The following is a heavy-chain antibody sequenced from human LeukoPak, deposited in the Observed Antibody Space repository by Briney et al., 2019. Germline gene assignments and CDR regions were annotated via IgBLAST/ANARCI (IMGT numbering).Heavy chain of an antibody. CDR1: GYTLTELS. CDR3: ATLATHGISYYYDSSGYN. Sequence: ASVKVSCKVSGYTLTELSMHWVRQAPGKGLEWMGGFDPEDGETIYAQKFQGRVTMTEDTSTDTAYMELSSLRSEDTAVYYCATLATHGISYYYDSSGYNWGQGTLVTVSS. CDR2: FDPEDGET. V-gene: IGHV1-24*01. J-gene: IGHJ4*02. D-gene: IGHD3-22*01.